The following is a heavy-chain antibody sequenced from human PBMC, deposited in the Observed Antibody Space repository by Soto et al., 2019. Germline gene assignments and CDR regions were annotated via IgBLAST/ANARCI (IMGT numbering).Heavy chain of an antibody. V-gene: IGHV4-34*01. CDR3: ARGSVDTVDSSGFYDY. D-gene: IGHD3-22*01. J-gene: IGHJ4*02. Sequence: SETLSRTCAVYCGSFSAYYWSWIRQPPWKGLEWVVEINHSGGTSYNPSLKSRVTISVDTSKSQFSLKLTSVTAADRAVYYCARGSVDTVDSSGFYDYWGQGTSVTVSS. CDR1: CGSFSAYY. CDR2: INHSGGT.